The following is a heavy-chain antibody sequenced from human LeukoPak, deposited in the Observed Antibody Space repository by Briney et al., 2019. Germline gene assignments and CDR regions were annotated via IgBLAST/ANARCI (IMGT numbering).Heavy chain of an antibody. CDR1: GFTFSSNA. Sequence: PGGSLRLSCAASGFTFSSNAMSWVRQAPGKGLEWVSAITGSGGSTYYADSVKGRFTISRDNSKNTLYLQMNSLRAEDTALYYCAKLIAVAGTDDYWGQGTLVTVSS. CDR3: AKLIAVAGTDDY. J-gene: IGHJ4*02. V-gene: IGHV3-23*01. CDR2: ITGSGGST. D-gene: IGHD6-19*01.